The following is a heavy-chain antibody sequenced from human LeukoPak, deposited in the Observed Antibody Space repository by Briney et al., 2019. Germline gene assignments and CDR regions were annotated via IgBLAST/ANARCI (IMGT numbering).Heavy chain of an antibody. CDR1: GYTFTSYG. Sequence: ASVKVSCKASGYTFTSYGISWVRQAPGQGLEWMGWISAYNGNTNYAQKFQGRVTMTRDTSISTAYMELSRLRSDDTAVYYCARETGGYGGNWFDPWGQGTLVTVSS. J-gene: IGHJ5*02. V-gene: IGHV1-18*01. CDR2: ISAYNGNT. D-gene: IGHD4-23*01. CDR3: ARETGGYGGNWFDP.